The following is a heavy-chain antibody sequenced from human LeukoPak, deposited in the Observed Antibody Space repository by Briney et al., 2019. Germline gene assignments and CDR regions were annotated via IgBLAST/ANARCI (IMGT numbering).Heavy chain of an antibody. J-gene: IGHJ4*02. CDR1: GYTFTGYY. Sequence: ASVKVSCKASGYTFTGYYIHWVRQAPGQGLEWMGWINPNSGGTNYAQKLQGRVTLTRDTSISTAYMELNSLRSDDTAVYYSARARQRATGSYSALDSWGQGTLVTVSS. CDR3: ARARQRATGSYSALDS. V-gene: IGHV1-2*02. D-gene: IGHD1-26*01. CDR2: INPNSGGT.